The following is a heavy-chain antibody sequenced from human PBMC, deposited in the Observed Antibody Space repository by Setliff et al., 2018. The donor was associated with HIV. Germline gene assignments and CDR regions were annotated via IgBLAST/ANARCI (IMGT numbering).Heavy chain of an antibody. CDR3: AGESYGGDSRRFFNL. CDR2: IYYNGSS. Sequence: LSLTCAVYGGSFSGYYWNWIRQPPGKGLEWIGNIYYNGSSYHNPSLKSRLTISLDTSQNQFSLKLSSVTVADSAIYYCAGESYGGDSRRFFNLWGRGTLVTVSS. D-gene: IGHD2-21*01. CDR1: GGSFSGYY. J-gene: IGHJ2*01. V-gene: IGHV4-34*09.